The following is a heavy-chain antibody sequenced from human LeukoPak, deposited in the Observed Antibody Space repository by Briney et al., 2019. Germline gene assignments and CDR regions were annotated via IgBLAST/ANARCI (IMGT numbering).Heavy chain of an antibody. CDR1: GFTFSSYA. CDR2: ISYDGSNK. CDR3: AKATGYLL. Sequence: GGSLRLSCAASGFTFSSYAMHWVRQAPGKGLEWVALISYDGSNKYHADSVKGRFSISRDNAENTLYLQMNSLRADDTAVYYCAKATGYLLWGQGTLVTVSS. V-gene: IGHV3-30*04. J-gene: IGHJ4*02. D-gene: IGHD1-14*01.